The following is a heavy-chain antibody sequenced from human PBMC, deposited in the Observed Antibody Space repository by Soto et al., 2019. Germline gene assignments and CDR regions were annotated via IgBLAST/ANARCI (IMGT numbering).Heavy chain of an antibody. D-gene: IGHD5-18*01. CDR3: ARVSAYGVQLLPDY. CDR1: GGSISGYY. CDR2: IYYSGSN. V-gene: IGHV4-59*01. Sequence: QVQLQESCPGLVKPSETLSLTCTVSGGSISGYYWSWIRQPPGKGLEWIGYIYYSGSNNYNPSLKSRVTISVDTSKNQFSLKLSSVTAADTAIYYCARVSAYGVQLLPDYWGHGNLVTVSS. J-gene: IGHJ4*01.